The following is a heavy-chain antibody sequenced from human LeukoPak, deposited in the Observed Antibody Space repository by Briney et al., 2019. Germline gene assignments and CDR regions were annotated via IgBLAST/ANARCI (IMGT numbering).Heavy chain of an antibody. V-gene: IGHV4-61*08. CDR3: AREGNQISTGYPRNFDH. CDR1: GASITDDDFY. Sequence: SETLSLTCSISGASITDDDFYWSWIRQSPGKGLEWIGYIPDTEYTFYNPSVRSRVTISLDTSKNQFSLELTSVTPADTALYYCAREGNQISTGYPRNFDHWGQGILVTVSS. D-gene: IGHD3-9*01. CDR2: IPDTEYT. J-gene: IGHJ4*02.